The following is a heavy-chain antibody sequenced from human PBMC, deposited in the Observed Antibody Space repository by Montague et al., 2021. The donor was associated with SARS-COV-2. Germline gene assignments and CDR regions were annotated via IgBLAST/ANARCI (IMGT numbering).Heavy chain of an antibody. CDR2: IYHSGST. Sequence: SETLSLTCVVSGRSISSINWWSWDRQPPGKGLEWIGEIYHSGSTNYNPSLKSRVIISVDKSKNQFSLKLSSVTAADTAVYYCARTGYSSGWHSFDYWGQGTLVTVSS. CDR3: ARTGYSSGWHSFDY. D-gene: IGHD6-19*01. J-gene: IGHJ4*02. CDR1: GRSISSINW. V-gene: IGHV4-4*02.